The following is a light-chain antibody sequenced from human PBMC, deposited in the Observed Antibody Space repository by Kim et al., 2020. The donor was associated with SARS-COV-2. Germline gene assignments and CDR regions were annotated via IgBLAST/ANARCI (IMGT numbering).Light chain of an antibody. Sequence: QSALTQPASVSGSPGQSITISCTGTSSDVGGYNYVSWYQQHPGKAPKLMIYDVSKRPSGVSNRFSGSKSGNTASLTISGLQAEDEADYYCSSYTSSSRVFGRGTQLTVL. CDR2: DVS. V-gene: IGLV2-14*01. CDR3: SSYTSSSRV. J-gene: IGLJ3*02. CDR1: SSDVGGYNY.